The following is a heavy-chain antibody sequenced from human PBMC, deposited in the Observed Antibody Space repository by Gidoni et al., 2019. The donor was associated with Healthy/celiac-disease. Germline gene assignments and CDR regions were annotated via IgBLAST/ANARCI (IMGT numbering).Heavy chain of an antibody. CDR2: ISSSSSYI. V-gene: IGHV3-21*01. CDR3: ARAGGIGGTTDY. Sequence: EVQLVESGGGLVKPGGSLRLSCAASGFTFSSYSMNWVRQAPGKGLEWVSSISSSSSYIYYADAVKGRFTISRDNAKNSLYLQMNSLRAEDTAVYYCARAGGIGGTTDYWGQGTLVTVSS. D-gene: IGHD3-10*01. CDR1: GFTFSSYS. J-gene: IGHJ4*02.